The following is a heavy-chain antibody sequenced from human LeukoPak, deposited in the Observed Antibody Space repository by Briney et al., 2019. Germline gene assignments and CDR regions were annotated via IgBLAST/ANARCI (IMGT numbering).Heavy chain of an antibody. CDR2: NSSSSSTM. J-gene: IGHJ4*02. CDR3: ARDLGCSGSICHDHIDY. Sequence: QPGGSLTLSCAASGFTFSSYSINWVRQAPGKGLEWVSYNSSSSSTMYYADTVKGRFPISRGNGKNSLYLQMNRLRDEDTAVYYCARDLGCSGSICHDHIDYWGQGTLVSVSS. V-gene: IGHV3-48*02. CDR1: GFTFSSYS. D-gene: IGHD2-15*01.